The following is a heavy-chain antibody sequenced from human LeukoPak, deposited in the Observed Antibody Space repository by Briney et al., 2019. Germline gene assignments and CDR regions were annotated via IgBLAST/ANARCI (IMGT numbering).Heavy chain of an antibody. CDR1: GFTFSSYG. V-gene: IGHV3-30*02. Sequence: QSGGSLRLSCAASGFTFSSYGMHWVRQAPGKGLEWVAFIRYDGSNKYYADSVKGRFTISRDNSKNTLYLQMNSLRAEDTAVYYCAKDRDYLDYYYYYMDVWGKGTTVTVSS. CDR3: AKDRDYLDYYYYYMDV. CDR2: IRYDGSNK. J-gene: IGHJ6*03. D-gene: IGHD4-11*01.